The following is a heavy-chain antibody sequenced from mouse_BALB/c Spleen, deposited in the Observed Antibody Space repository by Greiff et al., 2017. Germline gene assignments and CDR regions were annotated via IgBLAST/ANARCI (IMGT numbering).Heavy chain of an antibody. CDR1: GYTFTDYA. CDR2: ISTYNGNT. CDR3: ASEGERGAMDY. D-gene: IGHD2-13*01. Sequence: QVQLLQSGPEVVRPGVSVKISCKGSGYTFTDYAMHWVKQSHAKSLEWIGVISTYNGNTNYNQKFKGKATMTVDKSSSTAYMELASVTSEDSAIYYYASEGERGAMDYWGQGTSVTVSS. J-gene: IGHJ4*01. V-gene: IGHV1S137*01.